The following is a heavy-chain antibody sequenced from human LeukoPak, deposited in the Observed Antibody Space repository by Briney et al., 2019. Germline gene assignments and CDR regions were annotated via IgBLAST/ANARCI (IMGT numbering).Heavy chain of an antibody. CDR3: AKAPALNGGSDY. CDR1: GFTFSSYS. Sequence: GGSLRLSCAASGFTFSSYSMNWVRQAPGKGLEWVSSISSSSSYIYYADSVKGRFTISRDNSENTLYLQMNSLRAEDTAVYYCAKAPALNGGSDYWGQGTLVTVSS. J-gene: IGHJ4*02. V-gene: IGHV3-21*04. CDR2: ISSSSSYI. D-gene: IGHD4-23*01.